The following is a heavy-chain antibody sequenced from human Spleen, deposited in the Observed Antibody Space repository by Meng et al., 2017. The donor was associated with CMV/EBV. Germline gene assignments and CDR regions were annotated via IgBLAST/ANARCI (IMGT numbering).Heavy chain of an antibody. CDR3: ARVHSSGWYTGY. CDR2: INTDGSST. CDR1: GFTFSSYW. V-gene: IGHV3-74*03. J-gene: IGHJ4*02. Sequence: CAASGFTFSSYWMHWVRQAPGKGLEWVSRINTDGSSTKYADSVKGRFTISRDNAKNTLYLQMNSLRAEDTAMYYCARVHSSGWYTGYWGQGTPVTVSS. D-gene: IGHD6-19*01.